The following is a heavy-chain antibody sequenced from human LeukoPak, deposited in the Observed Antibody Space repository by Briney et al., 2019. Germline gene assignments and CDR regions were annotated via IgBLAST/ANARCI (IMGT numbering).Heavy chain of an antibody. J-gene: IGHJ4*02. CDR1: GGSISSSNYY. V-gene: IGHV4-39*07. CDR2: IYYSGST. Sequence: SETLSLTFTVSGGSISSSNYYWGWIRQPPGKGLEWIGSIYYSGSTYYNPSLKSRVTISVGTSKNQFSLKLSSVTAADTAVYYCARGSIVGATPFDYWGQGTLVTVSS. D-gene: IGHD1-26*01. CDR3: ARGSIVGATPFDY.